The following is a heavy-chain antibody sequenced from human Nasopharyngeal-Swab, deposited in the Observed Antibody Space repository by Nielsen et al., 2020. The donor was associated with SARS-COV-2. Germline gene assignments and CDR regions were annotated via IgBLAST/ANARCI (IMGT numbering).Heavy chain of an antibody. CDR1: GFIFTYYS. Sequence: GESLKISCAGSGFIFTYYSMSWVRQAPGKGLEWVANIKQDGSEKYYVDSVKGRFTISRDNAKNSLYLQMNSLRAEDTAVYYCATTPSGSGSSYSEEYWGQGTLVTVSS. CDR2: IKQDGSEK. D-gene: IGHD1-26*01. J-gene: IGHJ4*02. V-gene: IGHV3-7*05. CDR3: ATTPSGSGSSYSEEY.